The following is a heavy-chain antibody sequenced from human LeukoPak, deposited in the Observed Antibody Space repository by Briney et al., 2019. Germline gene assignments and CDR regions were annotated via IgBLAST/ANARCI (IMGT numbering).Heavy chain of an antibody. CDR1: GFTFSSFA. Sequence: GGSLRLFCSASGFTFSSFALGRVPQAPGQGLGWVFSIIGSADGTYYADSVEGRFTISRDNSKETLYLQMNSLRADDTAIYYCEKGRAPGKVDWFDPWGQGTLVTVSS. D-gene: IGHD6-13*01. CDR3: EKGRAPGKVDWFDP. CDR2: IIGSADGT. J-gene: IGHJ5*02. V-gene: IGHV3-23*01.